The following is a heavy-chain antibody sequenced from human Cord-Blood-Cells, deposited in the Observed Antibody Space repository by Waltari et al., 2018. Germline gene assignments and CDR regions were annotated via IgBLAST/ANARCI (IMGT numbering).Heavy chain of an antibody. CDR1: GFTFSSYG. Sequence: QVQLVESGGGVVQPGRSLRLSCAASGFTFSSYGMHWVRQAPGKGLEWVAVIWYDGSNKYYADSVKGRFTISRDNSKNTLYLQMNSLRAEDTAVYYCAREWFREYFDYWGQGTLVTVS. CDR3: AREWFREYFDY. D-gene: IGHD3-10*01. V-gene: IGHV3-33*01. CDR2: IWYDGSNK. J-gene: IGHJ4*02.